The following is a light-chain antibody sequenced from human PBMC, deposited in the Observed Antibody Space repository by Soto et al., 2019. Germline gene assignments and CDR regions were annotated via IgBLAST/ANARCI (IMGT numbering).Light chain of an antibody. J-gene: IGKJ2*03. CDR2: RAS. Sequence: DIQMTQSPSSLSASVGDRVTITCRASQSITYSLNWYQQKPGKAPKLLLYRASTLQSGVPSRFSGSGSGTDFTLTISSLQPEDFASYYCQQSYISLPSFGQGTRLEIK. V-gene: IGKV1-39*01. CDR1: QSITYS. CDR3: QQSYISLPS.